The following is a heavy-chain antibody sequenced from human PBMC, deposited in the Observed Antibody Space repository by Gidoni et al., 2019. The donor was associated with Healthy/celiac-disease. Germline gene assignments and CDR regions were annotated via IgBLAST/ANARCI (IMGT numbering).Heavy chain of an antibody. D-gene: IGHD6-13*01. CDR3: ARDPIIAAAGSTRGVYGMDV. V-gene: IGHV1-46*01. CDR1: GYTFTSYY. CDR2: INPSGGST. Sequence: QVQLVQSGAEVKKPGASVKVSCKASGYTFTSYYMHWVRQAPGQGLEWMGIINPSGGSTSYAQKFQGRVTMTRDTSTSTVYMELSSLRSEDTAVYYCARDPIIAAAGSTRGVYGMDVWGQGTTVTVSS. J-gene: IGHJ6*02.